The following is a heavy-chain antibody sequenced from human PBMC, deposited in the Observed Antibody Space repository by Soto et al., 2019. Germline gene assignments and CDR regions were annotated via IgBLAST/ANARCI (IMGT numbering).Heavy chain of an antibody. J-gene: IGHJ4*02. D-gene: IGHD3-10*01. CDR1: GYTFTTYV. CDR3: ARGGPPIDY. CDR2: INAGNGNT. Sequence: ASVEVSCKASGYTFTTYVISWVRQAPGQRLEWMGWINAGNGNTKYSQKFQGRVTITRDTSASTAYMELSSLRSEDKAVYYCARGGPPIDYWGQGTLVTVSS. V-gene: IGHV1-3*01.